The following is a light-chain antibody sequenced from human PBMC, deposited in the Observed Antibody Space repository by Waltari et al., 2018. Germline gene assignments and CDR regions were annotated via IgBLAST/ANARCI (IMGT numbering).Light chain of an antibody. CDR2: AAS. V-gene: IGKV1-5*03. Sequence: DIQMTQFPSPLSASIGDRVTITCRASQSVSSWLAWYQQKPGKAPKLLIYAASSLESGVPSRFSGSGSGTEFTLTIHSLQPDDFATYYCQQYNSYSGTFGQGTKVEIK. J-gene: IGKJ1*01. CDR3: QQYNSYSGT. CDR1: QSVSSW.